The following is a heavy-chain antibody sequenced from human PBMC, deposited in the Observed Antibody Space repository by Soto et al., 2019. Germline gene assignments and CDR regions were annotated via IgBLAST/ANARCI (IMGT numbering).Heavy chain of an antibody. J-gene: IGHJ3*01. Sequence: QVQLVQSGAEVKKPGSSVKVSCNASGGSFSREAINWERQAPGQGPEWMGGIIPIFGTANYAQKFQGRVTITAHVSTTTPYMELSSLTFEDTAVYCCARRHEFGGNSDAFDVWGQGTMVTVSS. D-gene: IGHD2-21*02. CDR3: ARRHEFGGNSDAFDV. CDR1: GGSFSREA. V-gene: IGHV1-69*12. CDR2: IIPIFGTA.